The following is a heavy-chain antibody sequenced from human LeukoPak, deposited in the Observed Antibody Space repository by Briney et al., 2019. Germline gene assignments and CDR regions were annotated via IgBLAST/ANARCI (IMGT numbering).Heavy chain of an antibody. CDR2: VDPDGSEK. CDR3: ARVDSVRAAASYYYMDV. D-gene: IGHD6-13*01. J-gene: IGHJ6*03. V-gene: IGHV3-7*01. Sequence: TGGSLRLSCVGSGFTFSSYWMTWVRQAPGKGLEWVANVDPDGSEKHYVDSVEGRFTISRDNARNSLFLQMNYLRTEDTAVYYCARVDSVRAAASYYYMDVWGKGTTVTVSS. CDR1: GFTFSSYW.